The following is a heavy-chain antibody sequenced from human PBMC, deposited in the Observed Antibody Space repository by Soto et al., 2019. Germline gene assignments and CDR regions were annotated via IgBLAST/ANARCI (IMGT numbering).Heavy chain of an antibody. J-gene: IGHJ4*02. D-gene: IGHD4-17*01. Sequence: ASVKVSCKASGYTFSDYYMHWARQAPGQGLEWMGWINPDRGGTKDTQKFQVRVTMTRNTSISTAYMELSGLISDDTAVYYCTRKVRDYNFDYWGQGTLVTVSS. CDR3: TRKVRDYNFDY. V-gene: IGHV1-2*02. CDR1: GYTFSDYY. CDR2: INPDRGGT.